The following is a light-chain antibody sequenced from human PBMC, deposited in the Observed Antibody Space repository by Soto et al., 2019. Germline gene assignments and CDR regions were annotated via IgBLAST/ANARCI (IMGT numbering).Light chain of an antibody. CDR1: SSDVGAYNY. Sequence: QSALTQPPSASGSPGQSVTISCTGTSSDVGAYNYVSWYQQYPGKAPKLMIYEVSKRPSGVPDRFSGSKSGKTASLTVSGIQPEDGADYYCTSYAGSNIWVFGGGTKLTVL. V-gene: IGLV2-8*01. CDR2: EVS. J-gene: IGLJ3*02. CDR3: TSYAGSNIWV.